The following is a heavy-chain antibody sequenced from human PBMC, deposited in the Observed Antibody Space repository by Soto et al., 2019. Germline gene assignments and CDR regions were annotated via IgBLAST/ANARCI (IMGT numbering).Heavy chain of an antibody. CDR1: GFTFSTYG. J-gene: IGHJ6*02. CDR3: ARLGVMGGMDV. Sequence: GGSLRLSCAASGFTFSTYGMHWVRQAPGKGLEWVAVISYDGSNKYYADSVKGRFTISRDNSKNTLYLQWSSLKASDTAMYYCARLGVMGGMDVWGQGTTVTVSS. V-gene: IGHV3-30*03. CDR2: ISYDGSNK. D-gene: IGHD3-16*01.